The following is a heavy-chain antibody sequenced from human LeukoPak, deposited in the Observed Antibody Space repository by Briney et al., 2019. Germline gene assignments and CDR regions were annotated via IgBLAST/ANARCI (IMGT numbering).Heavy chain of an antibody. V-gene: IGHV1-3*01. J-gene: IGHJ4*02. CDR3: ARDSIGSRWPYYFDY. Sequence: FQARVTITRDTSASTAYMDLSSLRSEDTAVYYCARDSIGSRWPYYFDYWGQGTLVTVSS. D-gene: IGHD6-13*01.